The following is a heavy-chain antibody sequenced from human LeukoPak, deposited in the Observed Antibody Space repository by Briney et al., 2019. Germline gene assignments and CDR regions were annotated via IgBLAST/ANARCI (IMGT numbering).Heavy chain of an antibody. V-gene: IGHV3-33*08. CDR1: GFTFSSYS. J-gene: IGHJ4*02. D-gene: IGHD6-13*01. Sequence: PGGSLRLSCAASGFTFSSYSMNWVRQAPGKGLEWVAAIWPDGSNKYYANSVKGRFTISRDNSKNTLYLQMNSLRGDDTAIYYCARELAAWGQGTLVTVSS. CDR3: ARELAA. CDR2: IWPDGSNK.